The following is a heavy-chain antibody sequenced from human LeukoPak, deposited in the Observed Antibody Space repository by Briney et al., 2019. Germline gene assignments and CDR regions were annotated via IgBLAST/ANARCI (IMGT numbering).Heavy chain of an antibody. CDR1: GFTFSTYW. CDR2: IKEDGSEK. Sequence: GGSLRLSCAASGFTFSTYWMSWVRQAPGKGLEWVANIKEDGSEKYYVDSVKGRFTISRDNAKNSLYLQMNSLRAEDTAVYYCARQDIVERIAAAGIWGRIGKRGINFVYWGQGTLVTVSS. D-gene: IGHD6-13*01. V-gene: IGHV3-7*01. J-gene: IGHJ4*02. CDR3: ARQDIVERIAAAGIWGRIGKRGINFVY.